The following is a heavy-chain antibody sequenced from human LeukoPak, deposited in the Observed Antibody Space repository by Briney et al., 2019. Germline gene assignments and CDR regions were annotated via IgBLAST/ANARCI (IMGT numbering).Heavy chain of an antibody. D-gene: IGHD2-2*01. CDR3: ARDGGVVGGMWLGSNWFDP. J-gene: IGHJ5*02. Sequence: SVKVSCKASGYTFTSYYMHWVRQAPGQGLEWMGGIIPIFGTANYAQKFQGRVTITADESTSTAYMELSSLRSEDTAVYYCARDGGVVGGMWLGSNWFDPWGQGTLVTVSS. V-gene: IGHV1-69*13. CDR1: GYTFTSYY. CDR2: IIPIFGTA.